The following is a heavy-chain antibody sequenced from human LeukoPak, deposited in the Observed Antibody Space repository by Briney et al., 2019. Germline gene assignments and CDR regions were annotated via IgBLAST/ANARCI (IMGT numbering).Heavy chain of an antibody. CDR1: GGSISSYY. J-gene: IGHJ6*02. V-gene: IGHV4-59*01. CDR2: IYYSGST. CDR3: ARDRRIAAAGTYYYGMDV. D-gene: IGHD6-13*01. Sequence: PSETLSLTCTVSGGSISSYYWSWIRQPPGKGLEWIGYIYYSGSTNYNPSLKSRVTISVDTSKNQFSLKLSSVTAADTAVYYCARDRRIAAAGTYYYGMDVWGQGTTVTVS.